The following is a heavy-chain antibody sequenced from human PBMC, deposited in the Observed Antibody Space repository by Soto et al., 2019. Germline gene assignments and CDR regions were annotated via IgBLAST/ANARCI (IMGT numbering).Heavy chain of an antibody. CDR2: IRSRADGETT. Sequence: EVQLVESGGGLVEPGGSLRLSCAASGFTFNNAWMSWVRQAPGKGLEWVGRIRSRADGETTEYAVPVKGRFTISRDDSKNTLSLQMNSLKTEDTAVYYCTPGTAVAKCYFDFWGQGTLVTVSS. CDR1: GFTFNNAW. D-gene: IGHD5-18*01. J-gene: IGHJ4*02. CDR3: TPGTAVAKCYFDF. V-gene: IGHV3-15*01.